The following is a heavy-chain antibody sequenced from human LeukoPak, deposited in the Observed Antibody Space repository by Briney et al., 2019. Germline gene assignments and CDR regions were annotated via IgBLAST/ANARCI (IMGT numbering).Heavy chain of an antibody. CDR3: ARDQGIGDASDI. V-gene: IGHV1-69*04. J-gene: IGHJ3*02. CDR1: GGIFSSYA. Sequence: GSSVKVSCKASGGIFSSYAISWVRQAPGQGLEWMGRINVILDTANYAQKFQGRVTIIADISTSTSYMELSSLRSEDTAVYYCARDQGIGDASDIWGQGTMVTVSS. CDR2: INVILDTA.